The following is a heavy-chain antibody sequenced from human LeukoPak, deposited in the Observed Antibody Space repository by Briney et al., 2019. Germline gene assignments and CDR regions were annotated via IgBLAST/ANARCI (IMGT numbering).Heavy chain of an antibody. CDR3: ARFRGGYLYYFDY. D-gene: IGHD3-3*01. CDR1: GGSISSYY. CDR2: IYTSGST. V-gene: IGHV4-4*09. Sequence: SETLSLTCTVSGGSISSYYWSRIRQPPGKGLEWIGYIYTSGSTNYNPSLKSRVTISVDTSKNQFSLKLSSVTAADTAVYYCARFRGGYLYYFDYWGQGTLVTVSS. J-gene: IGHJ4*02.